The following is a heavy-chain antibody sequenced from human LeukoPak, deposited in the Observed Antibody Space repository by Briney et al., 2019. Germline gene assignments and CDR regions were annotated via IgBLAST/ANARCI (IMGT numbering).Heavy chain of an antibody. V-gene: IGHV3-23*01. Sequence: GGTLRLSCAASGFTFSSYGMSWVRQAPGKGLEWVSAISGSGGSTYYADSVKGRFTISRDNSKNSLYLQMNSLRAEDTAVYYCAREYSYSYFDYWGQGTLVTVSS. CDR2: ISGSGGST. CDR3: AREYSYSYFDY. D-gene: IGHD5-18*01. J-gene: IGHJ4*02. CDR1: GFTFSSYG.